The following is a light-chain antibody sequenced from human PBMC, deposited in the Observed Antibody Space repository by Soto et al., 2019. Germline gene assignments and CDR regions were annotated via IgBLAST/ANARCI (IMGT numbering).Light chain of an antibody. J-gene: IGKJ1*01. CDR3: QQYNNWLPWT. CDR1: QSVSSN. V-gene: IGKV3-15*01. Sequence: EIVMTQSPATLSVSPGERATLSCRASQSVSSNLAWYQQKPGQAPRLLIYCASTRATGIPARFSGSGSGTEFTLTISSLQSEDFAVYYCQQYNNWLPWTFGQGTKVEIK. CDR2: CAS.